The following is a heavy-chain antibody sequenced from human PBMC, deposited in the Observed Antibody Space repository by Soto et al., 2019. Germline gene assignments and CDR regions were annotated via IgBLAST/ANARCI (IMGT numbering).Heavy chain of an antibody. CDR1: GGSISSSSYY. V-gene: IGHV4-39*01. J-gene: IGHJ3*02. CDR2: IYYSGST. D-gene: IGHD3-22*01. CDR3: ARQSMIVVVITFDAFDI. Sequence: QLQLQESGPGLVKPSETLSLTCTVSGGSISSSSYYWGWIRQPPGKGLEWIGSIYYSGSTYYNPSLKSRVTISVDTSKNQFSLKLSAVTAADTAVYYCARQSMIVVVITFDAFDIWGQGTMVTVSS.